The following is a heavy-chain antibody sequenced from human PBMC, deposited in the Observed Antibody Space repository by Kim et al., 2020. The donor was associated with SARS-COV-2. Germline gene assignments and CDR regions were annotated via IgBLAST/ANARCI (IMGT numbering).Heavy chain of an antibody. J-gene: IGHJ6*02. V-gene: IGHV4-34*01. Sequence: SETLSLTCAVYGGSFSGYYWSWIRQPPGKGLEWIGEINHSGSTNYNPSLKSRVTISVDTSKNQFSLKLSSVTAADTAVYYCARGRPSFYCSSTSCYADYYYGMDVWGQGTTVTVSS. CDR1: GGSFSGYY. CDR3: ARGRPSFYCSSTSCYADYYYGMDV. D-gene: IGHD2-2*01. CDR2: INHSGST.